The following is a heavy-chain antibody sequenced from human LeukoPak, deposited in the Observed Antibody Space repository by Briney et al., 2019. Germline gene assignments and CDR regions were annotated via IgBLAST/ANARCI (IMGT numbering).Heavy chain of an antibody. V-gene: IGHV4-39*01. CDR2: IYYSGST. Sequence: PSETLSLTCTVSGGSISSSSYYWGWIRQPPGKGLEWIGSIYYSGSTYYNPSLKSRVTISVDTSKNQFSLKLSSVTAADTAVYYCAGRYCSGGSCYTTTHVNWFDPWGQGTLVTVSS. D-gene: IGHD2-15*01. CDR3: AGRYCSGGSCYTTTHVNWFDP. CDR1: GGSISSSSYY. J-gene: IGHJ5*02.